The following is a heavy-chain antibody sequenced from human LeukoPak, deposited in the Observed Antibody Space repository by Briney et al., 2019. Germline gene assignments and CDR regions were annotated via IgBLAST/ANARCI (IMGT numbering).Heavy chain of an antibody. V-gene: IGHV3-21*01. D-gene: IGHD4-17*01. CDR2: NSSSSSYI. CDR1: GFTFSSYS. CDR3: VRGLYGDYDY. J-gene: IGHJ4*02. Sequence: PGGSLRLSCAASGFTFSSYSMNWVRQAPGKGLEWVSSNSSSSSYISYADSVKGRFTISRDNAKNSLYLQMNSLRAEDTAEYYCVRGLYGDYDYWGQGTLVTVSS.